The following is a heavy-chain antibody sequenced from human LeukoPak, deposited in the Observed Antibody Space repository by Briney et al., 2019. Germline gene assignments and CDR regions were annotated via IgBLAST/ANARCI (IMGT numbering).Heavy chain of an antibody. D-gene: IGHD5-18*01. J-gene: IGHJ4*02. CDR2: ISGSGSTI. Sequence: GGSLRLSCAASGFTFSSHWMSWVRQAPGKGLEWVSYISGSGSTIYYTDSVKGRFTISRDNAKNSLYLQMNSLRAEDTAVYYWARVFLYRSSYGEYLDSWGQGTLVTVSS. CDR3: ARVFLYRSSYGEYLDS. CDR1: GFTFSSHW. V-gene: IGHV3-48*04.